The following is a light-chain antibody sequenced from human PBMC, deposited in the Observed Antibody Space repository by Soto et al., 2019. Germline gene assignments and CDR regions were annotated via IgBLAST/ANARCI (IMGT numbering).Light chain of an antibody. Sequence: QSVLTQSPSASGAPGQRVTISCSGSSSNVGAGYDVHWYQHLPGAAPKLLFCGNSNRPSVAPARFSGCKSGTSSSLAITGRQAEDDADYYCQSYDNNRRGLYVFGAGTKVTVL. CDR1: SSNVGAGYD. CDR3: QSYDNNRRGLYV. V-gene: IGLV1-40*01. CDR2: GNS. J-gene: IGLJ1*01.